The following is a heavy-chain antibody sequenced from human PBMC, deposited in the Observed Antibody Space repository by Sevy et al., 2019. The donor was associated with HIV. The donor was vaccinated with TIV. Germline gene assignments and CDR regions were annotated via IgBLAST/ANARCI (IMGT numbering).Heavy chain of an antibody. D-gene: IGHD3-9*01. Sequence: SETLSLTCTVFGASLSTYYWNWIRQPPGKGLEWIGYIYHTGSTNYNSSLKSRVTISIESSQNHFSLNLNSVTAADTAVYYCARSPYDILTGSSDSFDYWGQGSLVTVSS. CDR2: IYHTGST. CDR3: ARSPYDILTGSSDSFDY. CDR1: GASLSTYY. V-gene: IGHV4-59*13. J-gene: IGHJ4*02.